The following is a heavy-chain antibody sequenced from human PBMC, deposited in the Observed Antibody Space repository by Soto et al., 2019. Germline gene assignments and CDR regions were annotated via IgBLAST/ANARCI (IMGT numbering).Heavy chain of an antibody. Sequence: QVQLVESGGGVVQPGGSLRLSCAASGFILSDFAMHWVRQAPGRGLEWVAVILKDGKSKYYADSVRGRFTISSDTSKDTIFLQLPSLRLDDSAVYYCAKTGCNGGSCFSWFDPWGQGTPVIVSS. CDR1: GFILSDFA. V-gene: IGHV3-30*04. D-gene: IGHD2-15*01. CDR3: AKTGCNGGSCFSWFDP. CDR2: ILKDGKSK. J-gene: IGHJ5*02.